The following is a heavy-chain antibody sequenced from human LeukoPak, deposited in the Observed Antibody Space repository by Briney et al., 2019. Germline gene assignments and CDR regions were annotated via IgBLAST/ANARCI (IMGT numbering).Heavy chain of an antibody. Sequence: SVKVSCKASGGTFSSYAISWVRQAPGQGLEWMGGIIPIFGTANYAQKFQGRVAITTDESTSTAYMELSSLRSEDTAVYYCARGQYYYDSSGYYPSFDYWGQGTLVTVSS. CDR3: ARGQYYYDSSGYYPSFDY. CDR1: GGTFSSYA. J-gene: IGHJ4*02. V-gene: IGHV1-69*05. CDR2: IIPIFGTA. D-gene: IGHD3-22*01.